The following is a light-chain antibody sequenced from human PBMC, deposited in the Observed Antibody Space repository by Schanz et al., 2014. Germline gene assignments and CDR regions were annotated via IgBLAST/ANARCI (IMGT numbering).Light chain of an antibody. Sequence: QSVLTQPPSVSGAPGQRVTISCTGSSSNIGAGYDVHWYQQLPGTAPKLLIYGNSNRPSGVPDRISGSKSGTSASLAITGLQAEDEADYYCSSYTSSSRVFGGGTKLTVL. CDR2: GNS. CDR1: SSNIGAGYD. J-gene: IGLJ3*02. CDR3: SSYTSSSRV. V-gene: IGLV1-40*01.